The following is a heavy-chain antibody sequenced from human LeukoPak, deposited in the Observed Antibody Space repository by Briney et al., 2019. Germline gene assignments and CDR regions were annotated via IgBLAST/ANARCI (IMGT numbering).Heavy chain of an antibody. J-gene: IGHJ6*02. CDR2: ISAGNGNT. V-gene: IGHV1-3*01. D-gene: IGHD6-6*01. Sequence: GASVKVSCKASGYTFTSYAIHWVRQAPGQRLEWMGWISAGNGNTKYSQNFQGRVTFISNTSATTAFMELSSLRSEDAAVYYCARVSIAARHIYYYGMDVWGQGTTVTVSS. CDR1: GYTFTSYA. CDR3: ARVSIAARHIYYYGMDV.